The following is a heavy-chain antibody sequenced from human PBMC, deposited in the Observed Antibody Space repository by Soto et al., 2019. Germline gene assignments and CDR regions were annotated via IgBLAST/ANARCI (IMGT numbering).Heavy chain of an antibody. CDR1: GGSFSGHY. V-gene: IGHV4-34*01. D-gene: IGHD3-22*01. CDR2: INHSGST. CDR3: VRKSSLAVRGLFRYHHYGLVV. Sequence: SETLSLTCAVYGGSFSGHYWTWIRQSPGTWLEWIGEINHSGSTNYNPSLKSRVDISVDTSKNQFSLKLTSVTAADTAVYYCVRKSSLAVRGLFRYHHYGLVVWGPGXSLTVYS. J-gene: IGHJ6*02.